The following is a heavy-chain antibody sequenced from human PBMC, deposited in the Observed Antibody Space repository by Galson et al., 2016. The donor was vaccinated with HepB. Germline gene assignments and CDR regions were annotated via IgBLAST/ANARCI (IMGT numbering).Heavy chain of an antibody. CDR3: ARMITARPWGGCDY. Sequence: SLRLSCAASGFTFSNYAMSWVRQAPGKGLEWVSTIIGSGGRTYYADSVKGRFTISRDNSKNTLYLQMNSLRAEDTAVYYCARMITARPWGGCDYWGQGTLVTVSS. V-gene: IGHV3-23*01. CDR1: GFTFSNYA. J-gene: IGHJ4*02. CDR2: IIGSGGRT. D-gene: IGHD6-6*01.